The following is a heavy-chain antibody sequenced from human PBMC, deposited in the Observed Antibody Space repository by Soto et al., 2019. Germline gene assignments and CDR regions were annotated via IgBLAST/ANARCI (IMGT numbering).Heavy chain of an antibody. V-gene: IGHV4-59*08. J-gene: IGHJ4*02. Sequence: LSLTCTVSGGCISSYYWSWIRRPPGKGLEWIGYIYYSGSTNYNPSLKSRVTISVDTSKNQFSLKLSSVTAADTAVYYCARRYGDCFDYWGQGTLVTVSS. CDR1: GGCISSYY. CDR2: IYYSGST. D-gene: IGHD4-17*01. CDR3: ARRYGDCFDY.